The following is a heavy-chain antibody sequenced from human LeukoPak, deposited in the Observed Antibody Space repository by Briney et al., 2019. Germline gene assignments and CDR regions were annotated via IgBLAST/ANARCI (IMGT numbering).Heavy chain of an antibody. CDR2: ISATSTTI. CDR3: AKRLGDPRAFDY. CDR1: AFTFNNYA. V-gene: IGHV3-23*01. Sequence: GGSLRLSCAASAFTFNNYAMSWVRQAPGKRLEWVSGISATSTTINYADPVKGRFTISRDNSKNTLYLQMDNLRAEDTAVYYCAKRLGDPRAFDYWGQGTLVTVSS. D-gene: IGHD2-21*02. J-gene: IGHJ4*02.